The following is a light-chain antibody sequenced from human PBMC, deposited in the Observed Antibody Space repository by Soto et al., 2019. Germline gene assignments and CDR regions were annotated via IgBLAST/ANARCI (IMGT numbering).Light chain of an antibody. J-gene: IGLJ1*01. Sequence: QSALTQPASVSGSPGQSITVSCTGTSSDIGGYIFVSWYQQHPGKAPKLMIYDINNRPSGVSRRFSGSTSGNAASLTISGLQADDEADYFCCSSAPESTYVFGTGTKLTVL. CDR2: DIN. CDR3: CSSAPESTYV. V-gene: IGLV2-14*01. CDR1: SSDIGGYIF.